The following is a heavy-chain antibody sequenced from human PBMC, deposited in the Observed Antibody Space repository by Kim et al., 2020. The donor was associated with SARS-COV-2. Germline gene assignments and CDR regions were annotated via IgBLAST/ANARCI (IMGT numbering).Heavy chain of an antibody. CDR3: ARRDSSTWYLDS. D-gene: IGHD6-13*01. J-gene: IGHJ4*02. CDR1: GGSISGYY. Sequence: SETLSLTCTVSGGSISGYYWSWIRQPPGMGLELLGYIFYTGSTNYNPSLKSRVTISVDTSKKQFSLKLSSVTAADTAVYYCARRDSSTWYLDSWGQGTLVTVSS. V-gene: IGHV4-59*08. CDR2: IFYTGST.